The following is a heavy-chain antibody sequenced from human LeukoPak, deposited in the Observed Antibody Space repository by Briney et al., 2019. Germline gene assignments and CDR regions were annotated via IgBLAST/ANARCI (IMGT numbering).Heavy chain of an antibody. CDR1: GFTFSSYA. CDR2: ISGSDDSA. D-gene: IGHD3-22*01. V-gene: IGHV3-23*01. CDR3: ARDFNYYDSSGFSFDY. J-gene: IGHJ4*02. Sequence: GGSLRLSCATSGFTFSSYAMNWVRQAPGKGLEWVSAISGSDDSAYYADSVKGRFTISRDKSKNTLYLQMNSLRAEDTAVYYCARDFNYYDSSGFSFDYWGQGTLVTVSS.